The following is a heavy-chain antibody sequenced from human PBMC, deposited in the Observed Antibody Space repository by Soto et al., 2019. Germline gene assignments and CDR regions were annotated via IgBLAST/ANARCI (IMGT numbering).Heavy chain of an antibody. CDR3: ARAQGLCTSTTCYPWYFEF. CDR1: GFTFSAYY. Sequence: ASVKVSCKASGFTFSAYYIHWVRQAPGQGLEWMGIIDPSRGRTTYAQKFQGRVTMTRDTSTTTVYMELGSLRSEDTAVYYCARAQGLCTSTTCYPWYFEFWGHGTLVTVSS. D-gene: IGHD2-2*01. V-gene: IGHV1-46*01. J-gene: IGHJ2*01. CDR2: IDPSRGRT.